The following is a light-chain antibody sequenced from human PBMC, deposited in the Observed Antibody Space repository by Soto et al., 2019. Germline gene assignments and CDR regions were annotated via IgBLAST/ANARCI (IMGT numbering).Light chain of an antibody. CDR1: QSINTW. V-gene: IGKV1-5*01. Sequence: DIQMTQSPSTVSASVGDRVTITCRASQSINTWLAWYQQKPGKAPKCLICEASSLESGVSRRFSGSGSGTEFTLTISSLQPDDFATYYCQKYKSYSAFGQGTKLEIK. CDR2: EAS. CDR3: QKYKSYSA. J-gene: IGKJ2*01.